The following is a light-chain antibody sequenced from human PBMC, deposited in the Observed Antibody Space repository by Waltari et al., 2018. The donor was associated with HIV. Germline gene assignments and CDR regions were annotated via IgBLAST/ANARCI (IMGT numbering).Light chain of an antibody. CDR2: NTH. J-gene: IGLJ2*01. Sequence: QTVVTQEPSLSVSPGGTVTLTCGLRPGSVSTSYYPTWLQQTPGQTPRTLIFNTHTRSSGVPDRFSGSILGNQAALTIAGAQADDESDYYCVVYLGSGTWVFGGGTKLTVL. CDR3: VVYLGSGTWV. CDR1: PGSVSTSYY. V-gene: IGLV8-61*01.